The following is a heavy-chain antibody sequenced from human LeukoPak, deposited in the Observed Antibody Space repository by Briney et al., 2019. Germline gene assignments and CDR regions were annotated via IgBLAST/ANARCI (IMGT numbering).Heavy chain of an antibody. J-gene: IGHJ6*03. CDR1: GGSFSGYY. V-gene: IGHV4-34*01. D-gene: IGHD3-10*01. Sequence: SETLSLTCAVYGGSFSGYYWSWIRQPPGKGLEWIGEINHSGSTNYNPSLKSRVTISVDTSKNQFSLKLSSVTAADTAVYYCARRGRGITMVRGVSYYYYYMDVWGKGTTVTISS. CDR3: ARRGRGITMVRGVSYYYYYMDV. CDR2: INHSGST.